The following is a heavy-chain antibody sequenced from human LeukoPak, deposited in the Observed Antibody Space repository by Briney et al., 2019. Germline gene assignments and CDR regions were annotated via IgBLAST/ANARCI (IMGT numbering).Heavy chain of an antibody. CDR2: INHSGST. CDR3: AREISVVVPVAISGAFDI. CDR1: GGSFSGYY. Sequence: SETLSLTCAVYGGSFSGYYWSWIRQPPGKGLEWIGEINHSGSTNYNPSLKSRVTISVDTSKNQFSLKLSSVTAADTAVYYCAREISVVVPVAISGAFDIWGQGTMVTVSS. V-gene: IGHV4-34*01. D-gene: IGHD2-2*02. J-gene: IGHJ3*02.